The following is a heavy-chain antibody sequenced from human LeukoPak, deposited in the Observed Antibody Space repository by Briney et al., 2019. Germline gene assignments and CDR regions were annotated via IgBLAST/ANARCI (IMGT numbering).Heavy chain of an antibody. CDR1: GFTFSSYG. Sequence: GGSLRLSCAASGFTFSSYGMHWVRQAPGKGLEWVAVISYDGSNKYYADSVKGRFTISRDNSKNALYLQMNSLGAEDTAVYYCAKGLFEQWLVDYWGQGTLVTVSS. CDR3: AKGLFEQWLVDY. CDR2: ISYDGSNK. J-gene: IGHJ4*02. V-gene: IGHV3-30*18. D-gene: IGHD6-19*01.